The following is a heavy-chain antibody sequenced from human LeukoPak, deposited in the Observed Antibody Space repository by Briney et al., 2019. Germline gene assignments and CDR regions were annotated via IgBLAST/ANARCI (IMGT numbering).Heavy chain of an antibody. Sequence: PSETLSLTCTVSGGSISSYYWSWIRQPPGKGLEWIGYIYYSGSTSYNPSLKSRVTISVDTSKNQFSLKLSSVTAADTAVYYCARDRSRGTEGYYFDYWGQGTLVTVSS. CDR1: GGSISSYY. D-gene: IGHD2-8*02. CDR2: IYYSGST. J-gene: IGHJ4*02. CDR3: ARDRSRGTEGYYFDY. V-gene: IGHV4-59*01.